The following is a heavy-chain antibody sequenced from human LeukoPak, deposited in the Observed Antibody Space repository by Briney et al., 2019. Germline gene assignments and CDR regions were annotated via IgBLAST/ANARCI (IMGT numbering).Heavy chain of an antibody. Sequence: GGSLRLSCAASGFTFSSYAMSWVRQAPGKGLEWVSTISGTGGSTYYADSVKGQFTISRDNSKNTLYLQMNSLRAEDTAVYYCATHERSTWYGDSDNWGQGTLVTVSS. J-gene: IGHJ4*02. CDR3: ATHERSTWYGDSDN. CDR1: GFTFSSYA. CDR2: ISGTGGST. D-gene: IGHD6-13*01. V-gene: IGHV3-23*01.